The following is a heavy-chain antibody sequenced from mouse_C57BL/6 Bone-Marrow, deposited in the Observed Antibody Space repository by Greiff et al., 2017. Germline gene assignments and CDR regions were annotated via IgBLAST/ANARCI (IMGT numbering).Heavy chain of an antibody. CDR1: GYTFTSYW. J-gene: IGHJ4*01. CDR2: IDPSDSYT. Sequence: VQLQQPGAELVMPGASVKLSCKASGYTFTSYWMHWVKQRPGQGLAWIGEIDPSDSYTNYNQKFKGKSTLTVDKSSSTAYMQLSSLTSEASAVXYCARGGTTVVADYYAMDYWGQGTSVTVSS. CDR3: ARGGTTVVADYYAMDY. V-gene: IGHV1-69*01. D-gene: IGHD1-1*01.